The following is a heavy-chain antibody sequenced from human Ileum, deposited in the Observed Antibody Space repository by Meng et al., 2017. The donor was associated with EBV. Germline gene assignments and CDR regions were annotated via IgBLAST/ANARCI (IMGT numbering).Heavy chain of an antibody. CDR2: VHHTGRS. J-gene: IGHJ4*02. CDR1: GGSVSTSSW. V-gene: IGHV4-4*02. CDR3: AKSGLGV. D-gene: IGHD2-8*01. Sequence: QLQESGPGLVKPSETLSLTCTVSGGSVSTSSWWGWVRQTPEKGLEWIGQVHHTGRSDFNPSLQSRVTMSVDKSKNQFSLNLNSVTAADTAVYYCAKSGLGVWGQGILVTVSS.